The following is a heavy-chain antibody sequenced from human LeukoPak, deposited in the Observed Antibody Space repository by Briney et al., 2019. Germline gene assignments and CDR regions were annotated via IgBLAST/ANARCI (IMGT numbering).Heavy chain of an antibody. V-gene: IGHV1-69*04. CDR2: IIPILGIA. CDR3: AKGAAHIVAVTATASGLFDY. CDR1: GGTFSSYA. J-gene: IGHJ4*02. Sequence: ASVKVSCKASGGTFSSYAISWVRQAPGQGLEWMGRIIPILGIANYAQKFQGRVTITADKSTSTAYMELSSLRSEDTAVYYCAKGAAHIVAVTATASGLFDYWGQGTLVTVSS. D-gene: IGHD2-21*02.